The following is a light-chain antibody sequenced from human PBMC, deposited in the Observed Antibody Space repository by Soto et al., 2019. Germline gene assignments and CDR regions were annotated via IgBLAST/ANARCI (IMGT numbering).Light chain of an antibody. CDR3: QQRSNWLT. CDR2: GAA. V-gene: IGKV3-15*01. Sequence: EIVMTQSPATLSVSLGERVTLSCRASQSVFSSLAWYQQKPGQAPRLLIYGAATRPIGIPARFSGSGSGTEFTLTISSLQSEDFAVYYCQQRSNWLTFGGGTKVEIK. CDR1: QSVFSS. J-gene: IGKJ4*01.